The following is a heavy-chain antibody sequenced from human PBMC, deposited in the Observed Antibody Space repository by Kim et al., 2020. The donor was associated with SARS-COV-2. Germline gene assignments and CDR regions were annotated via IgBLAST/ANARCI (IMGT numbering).Heavy chain of an antibody. CDR3: ARRSASSYFDY. D-gene: IGHD2-21*01. Sequence: SETLSLTCTVSGGSISSAGDYWTWIRHLPGKDLQWIGYIYYSGHTYYNPSLQSRAIISIDTSKNQFSLELTSVTAADTAVYYCARRSASSYFDYWGQGALVTVSS. CDR2: IYYSGHT. CDR1: GGSISSAGDY. V-gene: IGHV4-31*03. J-gene: IGHJ4*02.